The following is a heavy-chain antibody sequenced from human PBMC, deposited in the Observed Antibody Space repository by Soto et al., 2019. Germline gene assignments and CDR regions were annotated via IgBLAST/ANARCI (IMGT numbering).Heavy chain of an antibody. CDR3: ARGEDYYGSGWFDP. CDR1: GGSISSYY. CDR2: IYTSGST. V-gene: IGHV4-4*07. J-gene: IGHJ5*02. Sequence: SETLYLTCTVSGGSISSYYWSWIRQPAGKGLEWIGRIYTSGSTNYNPSLKSRVTMSVDTSKNQFSLKLSSVTAADTAVYYCARGEDYYGSGWFDPWGQGTLVTVSS. D-gene: IGHD3-10*01.